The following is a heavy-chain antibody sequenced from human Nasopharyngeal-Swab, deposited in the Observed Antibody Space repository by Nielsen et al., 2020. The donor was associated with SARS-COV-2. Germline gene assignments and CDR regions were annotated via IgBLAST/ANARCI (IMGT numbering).Heavy chain of an antibody. CDR3: ARITVAGDYYYGMDV. CDR1: GLTFSSYS. CDR2: ISSSSSYI. J-gene: IGHJ6*02. D-gene: IGHD6-19*01. Sequence: GGSLRLSCAASGLTFSSYSMNWVRQAPGKGLEWVSSISSSSSYIYYADSVKGRFTISRDNAKNSLYLQMNSLRAEDTAVYYCARITVAGDYYYGMDVWGQGTTVTVSS. V-gene: IGHV3-21*01.